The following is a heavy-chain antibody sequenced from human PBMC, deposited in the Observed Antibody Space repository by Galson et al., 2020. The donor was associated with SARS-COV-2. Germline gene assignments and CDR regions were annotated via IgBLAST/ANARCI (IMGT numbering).Heavy chain of an antibody. Sequence: SQTLSLTCTVSSGSISSSAYYWAWIRQPPGKGLEWIASVYYSGSASYSPSLKSRVTISVDTSKNQLSLKLRSMTAADTAVYYCARLSYDSTAYYFAFDYWGQGTQVTVSS. CDR1: SGSISSSAYY. D-gene: IGHD3-22*01. V-gene: IGHV4-39*01. CDR3: ARLSYDSTAYYFAFDY. J-gene: IGHJ4*02. CDR2: VYYSGSA.